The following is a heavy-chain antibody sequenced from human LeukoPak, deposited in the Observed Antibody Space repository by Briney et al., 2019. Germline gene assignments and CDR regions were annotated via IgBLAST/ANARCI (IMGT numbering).Heavy chain of an antibody. CDR2: IRRSCSTI. CDR3: ARVGYDFWSGYYPYYYYGMDV. D-gene: IGHD3-3*01. Sequence: GGSLRLSCAASGFTFTSYEMNWVRQAPGKGLEWVSYIRRSCSTIYYADSVKGRFTISRDNAKNSLYLPMNSLRAEDTAVYYCARVGYDFWSGYYPYYYYGMDVWGQGTTVTVSS. J-gene: IGHJ6*02. CDR1: GFTFTSYE. V-gene: IGHV3-48*03.